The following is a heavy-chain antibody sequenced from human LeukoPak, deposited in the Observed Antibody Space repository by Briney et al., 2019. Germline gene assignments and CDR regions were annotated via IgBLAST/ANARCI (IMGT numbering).Heavy chain of an antibody. CDR2: ISGSGGST. CDR1: GFTFISYA. J-gene: IGHJ4*02. V-gene: IGHV3-23*01. D-gene: IGHD2/OR15-2a*01. Sequence: GGSLRLSCAASGFTFISYAMSWVRQAPGKGLEWVSAISGSGGSTYYADSVKGRFTISRDNSKNTLYLQMNSLRAEDTAVYYCAKAGIWPDYYFDYWGQGTLVTVSS. CDR3: AKAGIWPDYYFDY.